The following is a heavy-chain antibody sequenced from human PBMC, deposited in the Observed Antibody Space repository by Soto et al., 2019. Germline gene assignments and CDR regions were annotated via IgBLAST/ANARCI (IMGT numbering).Heavy chain of an antibody. J-gene: IGHJ1*01. V-gene: IGHV3-11*01. CDR2: ISGSGSTI. CDR3: ARDCSSSSCYGYFQH. CDR1: GFTFSDYY. D-gene: IGHD2-2*01. Sequence: GALRLSCAASGFTFSDYYMSWIRPAPGKGLEWVSHISGSGSTIYFADSVKGRFTISRDNAKNSLYLQMNSLRAEDTAVYYCARDCSSSSCYGYFQHWGQGTRVTVSS.